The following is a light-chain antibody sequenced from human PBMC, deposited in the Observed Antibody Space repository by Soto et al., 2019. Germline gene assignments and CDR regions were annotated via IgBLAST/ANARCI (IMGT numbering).Light chain of an antibody. CDR3: QNFDSAPQT. Sequence: DIQMTQSPSSLSASLGDRVTITCRASQSISSYLNWYQQKPGNAPKLLIYAASSLQSGVPSRFSGSGSGTEFTLTISSLQPEDVATYYCQNFDSAPQTFGQGTKVDI. V-gene: IGKV1-39*01. CDR2: AAS. CDR1: QSISSY. J-gene: IGKJ1*01.